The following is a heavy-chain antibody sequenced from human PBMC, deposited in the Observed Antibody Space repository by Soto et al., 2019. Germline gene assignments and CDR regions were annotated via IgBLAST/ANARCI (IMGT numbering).Heavy chain of an antibody. D-gene: IGHD5-18*01. J-gene: IGHJ4*02. CDR3: ARGYSIDY. CDR2: IKQSGSET. Sequence: GGSLRLSCAASGFTFSSYWMTWVRQAPGKGLEWVANIKQSGSETYYVDSVKGRFTISRDDAKNALYLQMNTLRAEDTAVYFCARGYSIDYWGQGTLVTVSS. CDR1: GFTFSSYW. V-gene: IGHV3-7*03.